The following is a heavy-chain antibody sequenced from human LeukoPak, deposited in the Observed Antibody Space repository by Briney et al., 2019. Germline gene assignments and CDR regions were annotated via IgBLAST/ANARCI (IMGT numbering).Heavy chain of an antibody. D-gene: IGHD3-22*01. CDR3: ARSRAPRPRMTMIVVVPSKPYFDY. CDR2: INHSGST. Sequence: SETLSLTCAVYGGSFSGYYWSWIRQPPGKGLEWIGEINHSGSTNYNPSLKSRVTISVDTPKNQFSLKLSSVTAADTAVYYCARSRAPRPRMTMIVVVPSKPYFDYWGQGTLVTVSS. V-gene: IGHV4-34*01. CDR1: GGSFSGYY. J-gene: IGHJ4*02.